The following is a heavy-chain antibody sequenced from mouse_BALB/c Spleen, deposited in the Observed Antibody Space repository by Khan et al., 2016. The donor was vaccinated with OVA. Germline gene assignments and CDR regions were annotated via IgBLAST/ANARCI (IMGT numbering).Heavy chain of an antibody. D-gene: IGHD2-14*01. CDR1: GYAFSSYW. J-gene: IGHJ3*01. Sequence: QVQLKQSGAELVRPGSSVQISCKASGYAFSSYWMNWVKQRPGQGLEWIGQIYPGDGNTHYNGNFKGKATLTADQSSSTAYMKLSNLTSDDSAVYFCARLGYWLAYWGQGTLVTVSA. CDR3: ARLGYWLAY. CDR2: IYPGDGNT. V-gene: IGHV1-80*01.